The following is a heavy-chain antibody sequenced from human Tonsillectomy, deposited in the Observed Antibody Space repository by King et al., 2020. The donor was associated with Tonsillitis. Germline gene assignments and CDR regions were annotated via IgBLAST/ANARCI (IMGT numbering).Heavy chain of an antibody. CDR2: IKRDGGEK. CDR3: ARGTFRHSYNVGGMDV. CDR1: GFTFSSYW. Sequence: DVQLVESGGGLVQPGGSLRLSCAASGFTFSSYWMSWVRQAPGKGLEWVANIKRDGGEKYYVDSVKGRFTISRDNAKNSLYLQMNSLRAEDTAVYYCARGTFRHSYNVGGMDVWGQGTTVTVSS. J-gene: IGHJ6*02. D-gene: IGHD5-24*01. V-gene: IGHV3-7*03.